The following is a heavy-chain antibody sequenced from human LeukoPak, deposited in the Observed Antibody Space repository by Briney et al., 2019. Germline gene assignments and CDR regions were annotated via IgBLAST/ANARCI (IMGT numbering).Heavy chain of an antibody. V-gene: IGHV3-23*01. D-gene: IGHD6-13*01. Sequence: GGSLRLSCAASGFTLSSYAMSWVRQGPGKGLEWVSVIRVSSNTYYADSVKGRFTISRDNAKNSLYLQMNSLRAEDTAVYYCARVRGYSSSWYLFDYWGQGTLVTVSS. J-gene: IGHJ4*02. CDR2: IRVSSNT. CDR1: GFTLSSYA. CDR3: ARVRGYSSSWYLFDY.